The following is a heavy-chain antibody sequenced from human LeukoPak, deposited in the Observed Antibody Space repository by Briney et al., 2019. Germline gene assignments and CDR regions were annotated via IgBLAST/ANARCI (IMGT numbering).Heavy chain of an antibody. CDR2: INPSGGST. D-gene: IGHD6-13*01. CDR3: AKLAAAGTAHYYFDY. Sequence: ASVKVSCKASGYTFTSYHMHWVRQARGQGLEIMGIINPSGGSTTYAQKFQGRVTMTRDTSTSTVYMELSSLRSEDTAVYYCAKLAAAGTAHYYFDYWGQGTLVTVSS. CDR1: GYTFTSYH. V-gene: IGHV1-46*01. J-gene: IGHJ4*02.